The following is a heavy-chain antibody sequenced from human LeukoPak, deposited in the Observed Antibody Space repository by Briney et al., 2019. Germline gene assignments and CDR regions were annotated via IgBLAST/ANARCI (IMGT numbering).Heavy chain of an antibody. V-gene: IGHV4-59*01. Sequence: PSETLSLTCTVSGGSISSYYWSWIRQPPGKGLEWIGYIYDSGSTNYNPSLKSRVSISADTSKNQFSLKLSSVTAADTAVYYCARELSSGWYYFDYWGQGTLVTVSS. D-gene: IGHD6-19*01. CDR3: ARELSSGWYYFDY. CDR2: IYDSGST. CDR1: GGSISSYY. J-gene: IGHJ4*02.